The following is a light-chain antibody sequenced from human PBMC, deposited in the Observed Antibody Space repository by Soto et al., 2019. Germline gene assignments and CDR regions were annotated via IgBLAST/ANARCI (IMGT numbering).Light chain of an antibody. CDR2: DAS. CDR1: QSISSW. J-gene: IGKJ1*01. V-gene: IGKV1-5*01. Sequence: DIQMTQSPSTLSASVGDRVTITCRASQSISSWLAWYQQKPGKAPKLLIYDASSLESGVPSRFSGSGSGTEFXXXIXXLQPDDFATYYCQQFDSYSTWSFGQGTKVEIK. CDR3: QQFDSYSTWS.